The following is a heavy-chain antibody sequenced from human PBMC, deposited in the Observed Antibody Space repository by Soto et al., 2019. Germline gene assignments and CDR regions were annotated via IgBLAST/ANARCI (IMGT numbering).Heavy chain of an antibody. CDR2: ISWNSGTI. CDR1: GFIFDDYA. Sequence: EVQLVESGGGLVQPGRSLRLSCAASGFIFDDYAMHWVRPAPGKGLEWVSSISWNSGTIVYADSVKGRFTISRDNAKNSLYLQMNSLRTVDTAFYYCTKGRSTSCFAPVDYWGQGTLVTVSS. CDR3: TKGRSTSCFAPVDY. V-gene: IGHV3-9*01. J-gene: IGHJ4*02. D-gene: IGHD2-2*01.